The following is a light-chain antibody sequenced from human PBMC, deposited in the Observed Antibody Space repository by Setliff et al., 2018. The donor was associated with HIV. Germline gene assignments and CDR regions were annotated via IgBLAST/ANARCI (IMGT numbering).Light chain of an antibody. CDR1: NIGRKS. CDR2: DDS. V-gene: IGLV3-21*03. Sequence: SYELTQPPSESVAPGKTARITCGGNNIGRKSVHWYQQKPGQAPVLVVYDDSDRPSGIPERFSGSNSGNTATLTISRVEAGDEADYYCQVWDSSSDHVVFGGGTKDTVL. J-gene: IGLJ2*01. CDR3: QVWDSSSDHVV.